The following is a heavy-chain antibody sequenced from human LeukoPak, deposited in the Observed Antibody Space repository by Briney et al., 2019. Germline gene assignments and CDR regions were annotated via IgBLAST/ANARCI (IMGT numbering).Heavy chain of an antibody. CDR1: GFTFSSYA. V-gene: IGHV3-64*01. Sequence: GGSLRLSCAASGFTFSSYAMHWVRQAPGKGLEYVSAISSNGGSTYYVNSVEGRFTISRDNSKNTLYLQMGSLRAEDMAVYYCARDDGAFDYWGQGTLVTVSS. J-gene: IGHJ4*02. D-gene: IGHD3-10*01. CDR2: ISSNGGST. CDR3: ARDDGAFDY.